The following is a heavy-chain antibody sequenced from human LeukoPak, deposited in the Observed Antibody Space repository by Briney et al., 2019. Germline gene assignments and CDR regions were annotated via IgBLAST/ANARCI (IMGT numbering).Heavy chain of an antibody. CDR1: VYTFTIYY. J-gene: IGHJ3*02. CDR2: INPSGGST. CDR3: ARDTVAGANDAFDI. Sequence: ASVTVSFTSSVYTFTIYYMHWVRQAPAQGLEWMGIINPSGGSTSYAQKFQGRVTMTRDTSTSTVYMELSSLRSEDTAVYYCARDTVAGANDAFDIWGQGTMVTVSS. V-gene: IGHV1-46*01. D-gene: IGHD6-19*01.